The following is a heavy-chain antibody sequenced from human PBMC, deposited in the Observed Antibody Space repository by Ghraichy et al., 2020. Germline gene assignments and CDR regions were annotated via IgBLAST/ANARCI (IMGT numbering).Heavy chain of an antibody. CDR1: GGSISSGGYS. D-gene: IGHD3-16*01. CDR3: ARRLRDYFDY. J-gene: IGHJ4*02. Sequence: SETLSLTCAVSGGSISSGGYSWSWIRQPPGKGLEWIGYIYHSGSTYYNPSLKSRVTISVDRSKNQFSLKLSSVTAADTAVYYCARRLRDYFDYWGQGTLVTVSS. CDR2: IYHSGST. V-gene: IGHV4-30-2*01.